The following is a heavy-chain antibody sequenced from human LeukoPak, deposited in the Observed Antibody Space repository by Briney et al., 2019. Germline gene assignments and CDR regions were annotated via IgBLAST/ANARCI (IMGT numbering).Heavy chain of an antibody. V-gene: IGHV3-43D*04. CDR1: GFTFDDYA. J-gene: IGHJ6*03. Sequence: GGSLRLSCAASGFTFDDYAMHWVRQAPGKGLEWVSLISWDGGSTYYADSVKGRFTISRDNSKNSLYLQMSSLRAEDTALYYCAKDGLFGVVTPYYYYYMDVWGKGTTVTVSS. CDR3: AKDGLFGVVTPYYYYYMDV. CDR2: ISWDGGST. D-gene: IGHD3-3*01.